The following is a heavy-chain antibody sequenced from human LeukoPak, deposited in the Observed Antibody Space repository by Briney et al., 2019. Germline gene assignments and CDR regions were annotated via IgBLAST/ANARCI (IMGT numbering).Heavy chain of an antibody. D-gene: IGHD3-10*01. Sequence: GGSLRLSCAASGFTFSSYAMSWVRQAPGKGLEWVSAISGSGGSTYYADSVKGRFTISRDNSKNTLYLQMNSLRAEDTAVHYCAKHMVRGVNGGFDYWGQGTLVTVSS. V-gene: IGHV3-23*01. CDR2: ISGSGGST. CDR3: AKHMVRGVNGGFDY. CDR1: GFTFSSYA. J-gene: IGHJ4*02.